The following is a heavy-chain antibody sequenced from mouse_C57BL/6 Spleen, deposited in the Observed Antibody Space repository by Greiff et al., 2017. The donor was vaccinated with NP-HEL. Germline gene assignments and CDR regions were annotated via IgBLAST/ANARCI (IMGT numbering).Heavy chain of an antibody. D-gene: IGHD3-2*02. CDR3: TRDGLRLRFDY. CDR1: GFTFSSYA. J-gene: IGHJ2*01. CDR2: ISSGGDYI. V-gene: IGHV5-9-1*02. Sequence: EVNVVESGEGLVKPGGSLKLSCAASGFTFSSYAMSWVRQTPEKRLEWVAYISSGGDYIYYADTVKGRFTISRDNARNTLYLQMSSLKSEDTAMYYCTRDGLRLRFDYWGQGTTLTVSS.